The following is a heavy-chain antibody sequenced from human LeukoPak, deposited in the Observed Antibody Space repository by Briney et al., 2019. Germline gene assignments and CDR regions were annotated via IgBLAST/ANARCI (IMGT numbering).Heavy chain of an antibody. D-gene: IGHD2-2*01. CDR2: ISYDGSNK. CDR1: GFTFSSYA. V-gene: IGHV3-30*01. J-gene: IGHJ6*03. Sequence: PGRSLRLSCAASGFTFSSYAMHWVRQAPGKGLEWVAVISYDGSNKYYADSVKGRFTISRDNSKNTLYLQMNSLRAEDTAVYYCARYYCSSTSCSRSYYYYYYMDVWGKGTTVTVSS. CDR3: ARYYCSSTSCSRSYYYYYYMDV.